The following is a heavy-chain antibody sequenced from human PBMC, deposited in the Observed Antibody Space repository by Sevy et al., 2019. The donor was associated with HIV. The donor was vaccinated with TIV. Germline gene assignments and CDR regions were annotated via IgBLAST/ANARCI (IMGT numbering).Heavy chain of an antibody. D-gene: IGHD3-22*01. V-gene: IGHV3-21*04. CDR1: GFTFSSYH. CDR3: AKDLYYDNSLFDY. CDR2: ISGSSNYI. Sequence: GGSLRLSCVVSGFTFSSYHMNWVRQAPGKGLEWVSSISGSSNYIKYADSVKGRFTISRDNAKNSLYLQMNSLRAEDTAMYYCAKDLYYDNSLFDYWGQGILVTVSS. J-gene: IGHJ4*02.